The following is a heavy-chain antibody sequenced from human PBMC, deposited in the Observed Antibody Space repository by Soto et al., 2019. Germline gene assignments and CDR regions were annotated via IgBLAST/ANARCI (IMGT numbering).Heavy chain of an antibody. Sequence: ASVKVSCKASGYTFTSYGISWVRQAPGQGLEWMGWISAYNGNTNYAQKLQGRVTMTTDTSTSTAYMELSRLRSDDTAVYYCARGVRSGRPRALYYYMDVWGKGTTVTVSS. CDR3: ARGVRSGRPRALYYYMDV. D-gene: IGHD4-17*01. V-gene: IGHV1-18*01. CDR1: GYTFTSYG. CDR2: ISAYNGNT. J-gene: IGHJ6*03.